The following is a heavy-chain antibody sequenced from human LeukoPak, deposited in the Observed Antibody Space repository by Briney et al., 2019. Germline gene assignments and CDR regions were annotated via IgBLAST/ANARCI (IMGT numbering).Heavy chain of an antibody. CDR1: GGSFSGYY. D-gene: IGHD2-2*02. CDR2: INHSGST. Sequence: SETLSLTCAVYGGSFSGYYWSWIRQPPGKGLEWIGEINHSGSTNYSPSLKSRVTISVDTSKNQFSLMLSSVTTADTAVYYCARGPGGYCSSTSCYRYYYGMDVWGQGTTVTVSS. J-gene: IGHJ6*02. CDR3: ARGPGGYCSSTSCYRYYYGMDV. V-gene: IGHV4-34*01.